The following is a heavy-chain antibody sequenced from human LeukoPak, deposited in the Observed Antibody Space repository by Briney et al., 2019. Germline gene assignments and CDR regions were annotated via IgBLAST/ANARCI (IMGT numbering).Heavy chain of an antibody. CDR2: IQFDGKVE. CDR3: GRGAAVAVGL. CDR1: GFTLIDYN. J-gene: IGHJ4*02. Sequence: GGSLGLSCAASGFTLIDYNMHWARQAPGKGLEYVAFIQFDGKVEYYADSVKGRFTMPRDKSKNTLYLHVNSLRREDTAVYFCGRGAAVAVGLWGQGTLVTVSS. D-gene: IGHD6-19*01. V-gene: IGHV3-30*02.